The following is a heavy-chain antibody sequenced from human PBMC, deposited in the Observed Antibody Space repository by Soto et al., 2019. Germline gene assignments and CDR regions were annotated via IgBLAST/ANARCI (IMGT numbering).Heavy chain of an antibody. CDR3: ARDSHYAMDV. J-gene: IGHJ6*03. D-gene: IGHD3-16*01. Sequence: EVQLVESGGGLLQPGGSLRLSCTASGFTFRPYWIHWVRQVPGKGLVWVSRIEGDGSTTYADSVKCRFTVSRDNSKPTVYLQVNSLRAEDTAVYYCARDSHYAMDVWGKGATVTVSS. V-gene: IGHV3-74*01. CDR2: IEGDGST. CDR1: GFTFRPYW.